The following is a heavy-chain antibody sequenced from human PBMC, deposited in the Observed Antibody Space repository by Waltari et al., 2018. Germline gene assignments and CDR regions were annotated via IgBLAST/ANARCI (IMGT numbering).Heavy chain of an antibody. CDR3: AKKGIQGYYFDY. CDR1: GFTFSRYA. CDR2: SSGSCGST. J-gene: IGHJ4*02. Sequence: EVQLLESGGGLVQPGGSLRLSCAASGFTFSRYAMSWVRTGPGEGLEWVSDSSGSCGSTYYAVSVKGRFTISRDNSKNTLDLQMNSLRAEDTAVYYCAKKGIQGYYFDYWGQGTLVTVSS. V-gene: IGHV3-23*01.